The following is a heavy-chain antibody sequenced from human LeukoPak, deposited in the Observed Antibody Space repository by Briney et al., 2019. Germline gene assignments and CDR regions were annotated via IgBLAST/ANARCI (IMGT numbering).Heavy chain of an antibody. Sequence: PGGSLRLSCAASGFTFSSYWMHWVRQAPGKGLVWVSRINTDGSSTSYADSVKGRFTISRDNAKNTLYLQMNTLRVEDTAVYYCARREVETTFLYFYYMDVWGKGTTVTVSS. CDR1: GFTFSSYW. V-gene: IGHV3-74*01. D-gene: IGHD2/OR15-2a*01. J-gene: IGHJ6*03. CDR2: INTDGSST. CDR3: ARREVETTFLYFYYMDV.